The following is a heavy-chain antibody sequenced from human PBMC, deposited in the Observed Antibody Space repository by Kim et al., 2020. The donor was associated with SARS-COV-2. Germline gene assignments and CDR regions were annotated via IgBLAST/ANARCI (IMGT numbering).Heavy chain of an antibody. D-gene: IGHD3-16*01. J-gene: IGHJ3*01. CDR2: IRGGGAVT. V-gene: IGHV3-23*01. CDR3: AKCEFEWGNDAFDY. Sequence: GGSLRLSCAASGFTFSNYAMSWVRQAPGKGLEWVSYIRGGGAVTHYAGSVKGRCTISRDNFKNTLYLQVDSLRAEDTAVYYCAKCEFEWGNDAFDYWGLGTMVTVSS. CDR1: GFTFSNYA.